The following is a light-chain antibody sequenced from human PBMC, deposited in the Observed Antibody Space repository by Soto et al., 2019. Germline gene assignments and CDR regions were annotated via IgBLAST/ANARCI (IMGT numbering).Light chain of an antibody. CDR2: DAS. Sequence: EIVLTQSPATLSLSPGERATLSCRASQSVRSYLAWYQQKPGQAPRLLIYDASNRATGIPARFSGSGSGTDFTPTISSLEPEDFAVYFCQQFGTSPLWTFGQGTKVDIK. CDR1: QSVRSY. CDR3: QQFGTSPLWT. J-gene: IGKJ1*01. V-gene: IGKV3-11*01.